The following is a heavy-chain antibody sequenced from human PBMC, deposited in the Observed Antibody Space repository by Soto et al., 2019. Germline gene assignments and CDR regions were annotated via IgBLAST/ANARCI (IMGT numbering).Heavy chain of an antibody. D-gene: IGHD2-21*01. CDR2: ISTYNGDT. J-gene: IGHJ4*02. Sequence: QVQLMQSGAELKKPGASVKVSCKDSGYTFTNYGISWVRQAPGQGLEWMGWISTYNGDTNYGQKLQGRVTMTTDTSTSTAYMEQGSLRSDDTAVYYCARDEVVMLTSGGIDYWGQGTLVTVSS. CDR1: GYTFTNYG. CDR3: ARDEVVMLTSGGIDY. V-gene: IGHV1-18*01.